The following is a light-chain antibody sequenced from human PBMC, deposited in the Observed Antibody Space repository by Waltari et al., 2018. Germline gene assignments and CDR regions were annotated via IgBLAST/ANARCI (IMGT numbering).Light chain of an antibody. V-gene: IGLV2-14*03. CDR2: DVS. CDR1: SSDVSDYNY. J-gene: IGLJ1*01. Sequence: QSALTQPASVSGSPGQSITISCPGTSSDVSDYNYVPWYQQHPGKAPKLMIYDVSHRPSGVSNRFSGSKSGNTASLTISGLQAEDEADYYCSSYTTTNTLVFGTGTKVTVL. CDR3: SSYTTTNTLV.